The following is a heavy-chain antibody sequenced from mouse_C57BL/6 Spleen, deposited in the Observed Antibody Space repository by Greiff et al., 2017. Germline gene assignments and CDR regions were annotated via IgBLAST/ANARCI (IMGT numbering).Heavy chain of an antibody. CDR3: ASFYYGYYDYAMDY. J-gene: IGHJ4*01. Sequence: VQLQQSDAELVKPGASVKISCKVSGYTFTDHTIHWMKQRPEQGLEWIGYIYPRDGSTKYNEKFKGKATLTADKSSSTAYMQLNSLTSEDSAVYFCASFYYGYYDYAMDYWGQGTSVTGSA. CDR2: IYPRDGST. CDR1: GYTFTDHT. V-gene: IGHV1-78*01. D-gene: IGHD2-3*01.